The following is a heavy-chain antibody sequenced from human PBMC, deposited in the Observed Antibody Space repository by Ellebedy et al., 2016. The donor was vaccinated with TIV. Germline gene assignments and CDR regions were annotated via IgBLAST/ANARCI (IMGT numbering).Heavy chain of an antibody. D-gene: IGHD3-10*01. CDR2: IKQDGSEK. CDR1: GFIFSTYP. CDR3: ATQMPMVRGVINY. V-gene: IGHV3-7*05. Sequence: GGSLRLSXAVSGFIFSTYPMSWVRQAPGKGLEWVANIKQDGSEKYYVDSVKGRFTISRDNAKNSLYLQMNSLRAEDTAVYYCATQMPMVRGVINYWGQGTLVTVSS. J-gene: IGHJ4*02.